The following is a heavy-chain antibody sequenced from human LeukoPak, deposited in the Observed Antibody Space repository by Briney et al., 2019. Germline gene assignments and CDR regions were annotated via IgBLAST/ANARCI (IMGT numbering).Heavy chain of an antibody. CDR3: VKEPSGANVVPADAFDF. CDR1: GFTFSSYA. J-gene: IGHJ3*01. V-gene: IGHV3-23*01. Sequence: GGSLRLSCAASGFTFSSYAMNWVRQAPGKGLEWVSGVSGTGENIYYGDSVKGRFTISRDNSRNTLYLQVNSLRVDDMGVYYCVKEPSGANVVPADAFDFWGQGTMVTVSS. D-gene: IGHD2-2*01. CDR2: VSGTGENI.